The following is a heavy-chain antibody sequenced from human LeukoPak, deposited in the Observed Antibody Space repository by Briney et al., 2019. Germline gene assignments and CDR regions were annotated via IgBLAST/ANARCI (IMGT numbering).Heavy chain of an antibody. CDR1: GYTFTSYG. V-gene: IGHV1-18*01. Sequence: ASVKVSCKASGYTFTSYGTSWVRQAPGQGLEWMGWIIAYNGNTNYAQKLQGRVTMTTDTSTSTAYMELRSLRSDDTAVYYCARDITGSGWYRSNLNWFDPWGQGTLVTVSS. D-gene: IGHD6-19*01. CDR2: IIAYNGNT. J-gene: IGHJ5*02. CDR3: ARDITGSGWYRSNLNWFDP.